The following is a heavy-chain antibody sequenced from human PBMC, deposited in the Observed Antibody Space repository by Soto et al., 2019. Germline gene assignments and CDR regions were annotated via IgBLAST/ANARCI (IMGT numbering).Heavy chain of an antibody. D-gene: IGHD3-3*01. CDR2: IYWDDDK. Sequence: QITLTESGPTVVRPTETLTLTCRFSGFSLTTSGVGVGWIRQSPGKAPEWLALIYWDDDKRYRAPLKSRLTTTKATTKNQVVLTVSDLDPTATATYYCAHRVLRTVFGLVTTTAIYFDFWGQGTPVAVSS. CDR3: AHRVLRTVFGLVTTTAIYFDF. J-gene: IGHJ4*02. V-gene: IGHV2-5*02. CDR1: GFSLTTSGVG.